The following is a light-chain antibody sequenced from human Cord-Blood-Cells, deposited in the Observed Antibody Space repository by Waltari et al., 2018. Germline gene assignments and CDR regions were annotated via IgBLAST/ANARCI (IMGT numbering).Light chain of an antibody. V-gene: IGLV2-11*01. J-gene: IGLJ1*01. CDR1: SSDVGGYNY. CDR3: CSYAGSYPYV. CDR2: DVS. Sequence: QSALTQPRSVSGSPGQSVTISCTGTSSDVGGYNYVSWYQQHPGKAPKLMIYDVSKRPSGVPVRFSGSKAGNTASLTISGLQAEDEADYYCCSYAGSYPYVFGTGTKVTVL.